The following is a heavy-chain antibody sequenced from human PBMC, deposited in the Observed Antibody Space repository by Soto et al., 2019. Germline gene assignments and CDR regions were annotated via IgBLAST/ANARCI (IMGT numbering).Heavy chain of an antibody. V-gene: IGHV1-69*13. D-gene: IGHD2-2*02. Sequence: SVNVSCYPSESTFSRYAISRNRQAPGQGLEWMGGIIPIFGTANYAQKFQGRVTITSDESTSTAYMELRSLRSEDTAVYYCARSIVVVPAAIPDCWFDPWGQGTL. CDR1: ESTFSRYA. J-gene: IGHJ5*02. CDR3: ARSIVVVPAAIPDCWFDP. CDR2: IIPIFGTA.